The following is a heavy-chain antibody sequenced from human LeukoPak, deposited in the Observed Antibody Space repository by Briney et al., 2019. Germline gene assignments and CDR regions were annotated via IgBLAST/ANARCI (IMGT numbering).Heavy chain of an antibody. CDR1: GFTFSSYW. J-gene: IGHJ4*02. V-gene: IGHV3-7*01. CDR3: ARDTTNYYDSSGTLDY. D-gene: IGHD3-22*01. CDR2: IKQDGTEK. Sequence: GGSLRLSCAASGFTFSSYWMSWVRQAPGKGLEWVANIKQDGTEKYYVDSVKGRFTISRDNAKNSLYLQMNSLRAEDTAVYYCARDTTNYYDSSGTLDYWGQGTLVTVSS.